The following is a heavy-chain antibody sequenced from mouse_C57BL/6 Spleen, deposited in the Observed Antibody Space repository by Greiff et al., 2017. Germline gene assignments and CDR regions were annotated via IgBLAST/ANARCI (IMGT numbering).Heavy chain of an antibody. CDR3: ARRATVGDD. J-gene: IGHJ2*01. V-gene: IGHV1-69*01. D-gene: IGHD1-1*01. CDR2: IDPSDSYT. Sequence: QVQLQQPGAELVMPGASVKLSCKASGYTFTSYWMHWVKQRPGQGLEWIGEIDPSDSYTNYNQKFKGKSTLTVDKSSSTAYMQLSSLTSEDSAVYYCARRATVGDDWGQGTTLTVSS. CDR1: GYTFTSYW.